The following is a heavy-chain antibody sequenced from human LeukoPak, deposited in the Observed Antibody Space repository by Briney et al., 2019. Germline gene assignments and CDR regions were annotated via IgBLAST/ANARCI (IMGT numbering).Heavy chain of an antibody. Sequence: SQTLSLTCTVSGGSISSGSYYWSWIRQPAGKGLEWIGRIYTSGSTNYNPSLKSRVTISVDTSKNQFSLKLSSVTAADTAVYYCARAEVTTSSLDSWGQGTLVTVSS. CDR3: ARAEVTTSSLDS. D-gene: IGHD4-17*01. J-gene: IGHJ4*02. CDR2: IYTSGST. CDR1: GGSISSGSYY. V-gene: IGHV4-61*02.